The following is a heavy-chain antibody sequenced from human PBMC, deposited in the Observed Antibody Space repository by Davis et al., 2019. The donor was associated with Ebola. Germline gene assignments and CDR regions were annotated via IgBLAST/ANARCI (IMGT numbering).Heavy chain of an antibody. Sequence: AASVKVSCKASGYTFTRFAIHWVRQAPGQRLEWMGWINAGNGNTIYSQNFQGRVTITRDTSASTAYMELSSLRSEDTAVYYCARDRALLDYWGQGTLVTVSS. CDR3: ARDRALLDY. J-gene: IGHJ4*02. CDR1: GYTFTRFA. CDR2: INAGNGNT. D-gene: IGHD3-10*01. V-gene: IGHV1-3*01.